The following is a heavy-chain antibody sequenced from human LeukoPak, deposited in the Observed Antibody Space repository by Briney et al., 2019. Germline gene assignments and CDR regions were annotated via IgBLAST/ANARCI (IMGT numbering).Heavy chain of an antibody. CDR3: ARDRIVVVPAADYYYYYGMDV. V-gene: IGHV4-30-2*01. CDR2: IYHSRST. J-gene: IGHJ6*02. Sequence: SETLSLTCAVSGGSISSGGYSWRWIRQPPGKGREWIGYIYHSRSTYYNPSLNSRVTISVDRSKNQFSLKLSSVTAADTAVYYCARDRIVVVPAADYYYYYGMDVWGQGTTVTVSS. CDR1: GGSISSGGYS. D-gene: IGHD2-2*01.